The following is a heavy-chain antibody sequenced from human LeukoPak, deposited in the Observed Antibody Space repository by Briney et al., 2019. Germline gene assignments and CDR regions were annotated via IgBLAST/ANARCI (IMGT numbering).Heavy chain of an antibody. CDR1: GYTFTGYY. CDR3: ARDAKLVRYSSGWYYFDY. D-gene: IGHD6-19*01. J-gene: IGHJ4*02. Sequence: ASVKVSCKASGYTFTGYYMHWVRQAPGQGLEWMGWINPNSGGTNCAQKFQGRVTMTRDTSISTAYMELSRLRSDDTAVYYCARDAKLVRYSSGWYYFDYWGQGTLVTVSS. V-gene: IGHV1-2*02. CDR2: INPNSGGT.